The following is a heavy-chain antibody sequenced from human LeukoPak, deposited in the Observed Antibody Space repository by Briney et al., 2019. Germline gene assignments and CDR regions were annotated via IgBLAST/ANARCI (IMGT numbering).Heavy chain of an antibody. Sequence: PSETLSLTCTVSGGSISSSSYYWGWIRQPPGKGLEWIGSIYYSGSTYYNPSLKSRVTISVDTSKNQFSLKLSSVTAADTAVYYCARVGIVVPAARGLNCYYYMDVWGKGTTVTVSS. CDR3: ARVGIVVPAARGLNCYYYMDV. D-gene: IGHD2-2*01. J-gene: IGHJ6*03. V-gene: IGHV4-39*07. CDR1: GGSISSSSYY. CDR2: IYYSGST.